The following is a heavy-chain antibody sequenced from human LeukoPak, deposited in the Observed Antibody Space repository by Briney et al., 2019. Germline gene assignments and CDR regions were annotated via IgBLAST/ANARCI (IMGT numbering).Heavy chain of an antibody. CDR1: GFTFSSYS. CDR3: ARVWCSSTSCQYDDY. CDR2: ISSSSSYI. D-gene: IGHD2-2*01. V-gene: IGHV3-21*01. Sequence: PGGSLRLSCAASGFTFSSYSMNWVRQVPGKGLEWVSSISSSSSYIYYADSVKGRFTISRDNAKNSLYLQMNSLRAEDAAVYYCARVWCSSTSCQYDDYWGQGTLVTVSS. J-gene: IGHJ4*02.